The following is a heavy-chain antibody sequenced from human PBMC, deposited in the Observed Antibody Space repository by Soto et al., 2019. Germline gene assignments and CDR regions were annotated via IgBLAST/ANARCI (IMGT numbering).Heavy chain of an antibody. Sequence: QLQLQESGPGLVKPSETLSLTCTVSGGSISSSSYYWGWIRQPPGKGLEWVGSIYYSGSTYYNPPLNSRVTISVDTSKNQFSLNLSSVTAADTAVYYCATLWFGESPYWGQGTLVTVSS. J-gene: IGHJ4*02. CDR3: ATLWFGESPY. V-gene: IGHV4-39*01. D-gene: IGHD3-10*01. CDR2: IYYSGST. CDR1: GGSISSSSYY.